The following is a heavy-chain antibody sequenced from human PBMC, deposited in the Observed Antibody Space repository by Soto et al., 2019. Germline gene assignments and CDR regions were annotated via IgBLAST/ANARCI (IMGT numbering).Heavy chain of an antibody. CDR1: GVTFRGYG. J-gene: IGHJ6*02. D-gene: IGHD3-9*01. CDR2: IWHDGSNK. Sequence: GGSVGLSCAASGVTFRGYGMQWVRQAPGKGLEWVAVIWHDGSNKYYADSVKGRFTISRDNSISTAYLQWSSLKASDTAMYYCARHGSHYDILTGYYRDYYYYGMDVWGQGTTVTVSS. CDR3: ARHGSHYDILTGYYRDYYYYGMDV. V-gene: IGHV3-33*01.